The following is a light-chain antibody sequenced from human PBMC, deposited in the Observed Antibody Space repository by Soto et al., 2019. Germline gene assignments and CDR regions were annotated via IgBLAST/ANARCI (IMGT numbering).Light chain of an antibody. Sequence: EIVMSQSPATLCLTPGERATLSCRASQTIDNTLAWYQRKPGQAPRLLIYDASTRATGVPARFSGSGSGTDFTLTISSLQSEDFAVYYCLQHYTYLWTFGQGTKVDIK. CDR3: LQHYTYLWT. CDR2: DAS. CDR1: QTIDNT. J-gene: IGKJ1*01. V-gene: IGKV3-15*01.